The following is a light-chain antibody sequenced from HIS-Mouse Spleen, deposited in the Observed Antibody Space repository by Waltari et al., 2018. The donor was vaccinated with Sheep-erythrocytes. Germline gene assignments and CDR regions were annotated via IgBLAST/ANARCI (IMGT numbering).Light chain of an antibody. CDR1: AFPTKY. CDR3: YSTDSSGNHRV. CDR2: EDS. V-gene: IGLV3-10*01. J-gene: IGLJ1*01. Sequence: SYELTQPPSVSVSPGQTARITCSGDAFPTKYAYWYQQKSGQAPVLDIYEDSKRPSGIPGRFSGSSSGTMATLTISGAQVEDEADYYCYSTDSSGNHRVFGTGTKVTVL.